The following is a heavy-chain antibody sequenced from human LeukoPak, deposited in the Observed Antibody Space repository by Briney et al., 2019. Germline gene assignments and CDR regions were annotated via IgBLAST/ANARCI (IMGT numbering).Heavy chain of an antibody. V-gene: IGHV1-8*02. Sequence: ASVKVSCKASGYTFTGYYMHWVRQAPGQGLEWMGWINPNSGNTGYAQKFQGRVTMTRDTSISTAYMELSSLTSEDTAVYYCVRVSSGWLDFDYWGQGTLVTVSS. D-gene: IGHD6-19*01. CDR2: INPNSGNT. CDR1: GYTFTGYY. CDR3: VRVSSGWLDFDY. J-gene: IGHJ4*02.